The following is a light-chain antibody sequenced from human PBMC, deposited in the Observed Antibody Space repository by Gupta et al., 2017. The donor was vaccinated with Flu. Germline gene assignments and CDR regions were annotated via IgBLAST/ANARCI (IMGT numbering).Light chain of an antibody. CDR2: DAS. CDR3: QQHSNWPQNT. Sequence: ATLCLSPGERATPSCRATQSIRSYLAWYQQKPGQAPRLLIYDASNRDTGIPDRFSGGGCGTDVTLTISSREQEDFAGYYCQQHSNWPQNTFGQGTKLEIK. V-gene: IGKV3-11*01. J-gene: IGKJ2*01. CDR1: QSIRSY.